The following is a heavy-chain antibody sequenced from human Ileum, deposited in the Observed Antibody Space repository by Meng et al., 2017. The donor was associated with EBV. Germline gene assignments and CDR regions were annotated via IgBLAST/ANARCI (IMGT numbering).Heavy chain of an antibody. CDR2: LYFSGST. J-gene: IGHJ4*02. V-gene: IGHV4-39*01. D-gene: IGHD6-19*01. Sequence: QLELQESGPGLVKPSETLSLPCPVSGGSISSSDYYWGWIRPPPGKGLEWIGSLYFSGSTYSNPSLESRVTISVDTSNNQFSLKLSSVTAADTAVYYCARRGYSSGWYAYDYWGQGTLVTVSS. CDR1: GGSISSSDYY. CDR3: ARRGYSSGWYAYDY.